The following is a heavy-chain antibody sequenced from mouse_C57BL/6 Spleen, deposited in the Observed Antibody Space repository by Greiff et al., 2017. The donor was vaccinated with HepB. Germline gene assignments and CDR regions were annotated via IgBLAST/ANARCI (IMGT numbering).Heavy chain of an antibody. D-gene: IGHD1-1*01. V-gene: IGHV3-6*01. CDR1: GYSITSGYY. CDR2: ISYDGSN. Sequence: EVQLVESGPGLVKPSQSLSLTCSVTGYSITSGYYWNWIRQFPGNKLEWMGYISYDGSNNYNPSLKNRISITRDTSKNQFFLKLNSVTTEDTATYYCARDADGSSYVAYFDVWGTGTTVTVSS. J-gene: IGHJ1*03. CDR3: ARDADGSSYVAYFDV.